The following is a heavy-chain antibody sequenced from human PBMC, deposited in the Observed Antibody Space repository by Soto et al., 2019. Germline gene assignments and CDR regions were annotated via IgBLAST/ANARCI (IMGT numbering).Heavy chain of an antibody. CDR1: GFTFSSYS. V-gene: IGHV3-21*01. CDR3: ARHLRYDDLSGHYYEPGYFDY. J-gene: IGHJ4*02. CDR2: ISSSSSYI. Sequence: GGSLRLSCAASGFTFSSYSMNWVRQAPGKGLEWVSSISSSSSYIYYADSVKGRFTISRDNAKNSLYLQMNSLRADDTAVYYCARHLRYDDLSGHYYEPGYFDYWGQGTLVTVSS. D-gene: IGHD3-22*01.